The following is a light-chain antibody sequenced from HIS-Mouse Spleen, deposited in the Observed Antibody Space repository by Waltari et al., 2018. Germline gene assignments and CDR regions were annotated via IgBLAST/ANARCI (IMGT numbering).Light chain of an antibody. J-gene: IGLJ2*01. CDR1: SSYAGSYNL. V-gene: IGLV2-23*01. CDR2: EGS. CDR3: CSYAGSSTVV. Sequence: QSALTQPASVSGSPGQSITISCTGTSSYAGSYNLVPWYQQHPGKAPKLMIYEGSKRPSGVSNRFSGSKSGNTASLTISGLQAEDEADYYCCSYAGSSTVVFGGGTKLTVL.